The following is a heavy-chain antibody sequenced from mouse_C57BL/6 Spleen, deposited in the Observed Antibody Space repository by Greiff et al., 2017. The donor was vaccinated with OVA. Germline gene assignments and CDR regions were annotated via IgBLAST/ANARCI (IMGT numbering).Heavy chain of an antibody. V-gene: IGHV1-26*01. D-gene: IGHD2-3*01. CDR3: AREGRDGYYGGFAY. Sequence: EVQLQQSGPELVKPGASVKISCKASGYTFTDYYMNWVKQSHGKSLEWIGDINPNNGGTSYNQKFKGKATLTVDKSSSTAYMELRSLTSEDSAVYYCAREGRDGYYGGFAYWGQGTLVTVSA. J-gene: IGHJ3*01. CDR2: INPNNGGT. CDR1: GYTFTDYY.